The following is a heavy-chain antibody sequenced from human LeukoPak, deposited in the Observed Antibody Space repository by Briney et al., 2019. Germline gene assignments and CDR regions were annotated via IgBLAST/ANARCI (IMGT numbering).Heavy chain of an antibody. Sequence: GGSLRLSCVASGFTFSKFAVSWVRQAPGKGLEWVSSISASGGKTYDADSVKGRFTISRDNSKNTFYLDMNSLRADDTAVYYCAKTFGTIDPFEYWGQGTLVTISS. CDR2: ISASGGKT. CDR1: GFTFSKFA. V-gene: IGHV3-23*01. CDR3: AKTFGTIDPFEY. J-gene: IGHJ4*02. D-gene: IGHD2-2*01.